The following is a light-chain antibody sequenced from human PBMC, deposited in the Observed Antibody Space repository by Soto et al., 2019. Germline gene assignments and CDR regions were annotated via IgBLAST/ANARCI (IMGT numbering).Light chain of an antibody. CDR2: GAS. Sequence: EIVLTQSPGTLSLSPGERATLSCRASQSVSSSYLAWYQQKPGQAPRLLIYGASSRASVVPDRFSGSGSGTDFTLTFSRLEPEDFAVYYWQQYGSSAWTFGQGTKVEIK. J-gene: IGKJ1*01. CDR1: QSVSSSY. V-gene: IGKV3-20*01. CDR3: QQYGSSAWT.